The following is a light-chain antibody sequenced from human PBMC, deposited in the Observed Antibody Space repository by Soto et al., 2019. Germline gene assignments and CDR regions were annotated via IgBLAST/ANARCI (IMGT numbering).Light chain of an antibody. CDR1: SSDVWSYDY. J-gene: IGLJ1*01. Sequence: QSALIQPPSVSGSPGQSVTISCTGTSSDVWSYDYVSWYQQHPGTVPKPMIYSVNTQPSGVPDRFSGSKSGNTASLTISGLQAEDEADYYCSLYTSSSTYVFGTGTKLTVL. V-gene: IGLV2-18*01. CDR3: SLYTSSSTYV. CDR2: SVN.